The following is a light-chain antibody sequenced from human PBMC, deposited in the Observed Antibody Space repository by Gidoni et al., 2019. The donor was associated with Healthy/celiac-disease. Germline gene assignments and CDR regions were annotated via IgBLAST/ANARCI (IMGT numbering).Light chain of an antibody. CDR2: GKN. V-gene: IGLV3-19*01. CDR1: SLRSYY. Sequence: SSELTQDPAVSVALGQTVGITCQGDSLRSYYASWYQQKPGQAPVLVIYGKNNRPSGIPDRFSGSSSGNTASLTSTGAQAEDEADYYCNSRDSSGNHVVFGGGTKLTVL. J-gene: IGLJ2*01. CDR3: NSRDSSGNHVV.